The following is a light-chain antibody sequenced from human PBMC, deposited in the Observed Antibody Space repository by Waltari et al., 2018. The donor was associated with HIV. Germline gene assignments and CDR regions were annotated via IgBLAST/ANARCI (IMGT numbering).Light chain of an antibody. J-gene: IGKJ2*01. V-gene: IGKV3-15*01. CDR2: GAS. CDR1: QSVSSN. CDR3: QQYNNWPPQYT. Sequence: EIVMTQSPATLSVSPGERATLSCRASQSVSSNLAWYQQKLGQAPRLLIYGASTRATGIPAWFSGSGSGTEFTLTISSLQSEDFAVYYCQQYNNWPPQYTFGQGTKLEIK.